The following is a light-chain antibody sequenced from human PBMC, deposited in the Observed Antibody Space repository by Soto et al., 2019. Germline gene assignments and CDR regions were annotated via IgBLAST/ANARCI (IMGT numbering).Light chain of an antibody. Sequence: DIQMTQSPSTLSGSVGDRVTITCRASQTISSWLAWYQQKPGKAPKLLIYKASTLKSGVPSRFSGSGSGTEFTLTISSLQPEDIATYYCQQFDDRPYITFGPGTKVDIK. CDR2: KAS. V-gene: IGKV1-5*03. J-gene: IGKJ3*01. CDR1: QTISSW. CDR3: QQFDDRPYIT.